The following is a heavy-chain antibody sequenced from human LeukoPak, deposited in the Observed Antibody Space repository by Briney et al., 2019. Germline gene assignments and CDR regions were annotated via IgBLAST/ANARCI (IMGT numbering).Heavy chain of an antibody. D-gene: IGHD3-16*01. CDR3: TTSVAYYYLDY. V-gene: IGHV4-61*01. CDR1: GGSVNSDSYY. Sequence: SETLSLTCTVSGGSVNSDSYYWSWIRQPPGQGLEWIGYFYHSGSPTYNPSLRSRVTISVDTSKNQFSLRLSSVTAADTAMYYCTTSVAYYYLDYWGQGTLVTVSS. J-gene: IGHJ4*02. CDR2: FYHSGSP.